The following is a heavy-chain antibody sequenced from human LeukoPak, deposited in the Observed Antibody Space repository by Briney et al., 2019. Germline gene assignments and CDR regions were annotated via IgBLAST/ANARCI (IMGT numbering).Heavy chain of an antibody. D-gene: IGHD3-16*02. CDR2: IIPIFGTA. V-gene: IGHV1-69*13. Sequence: GASVKVSCKASGGTFSSYAISWVRQAPGQGLKWMGGIIPIFGTANYAQKFRGRVTITADESTSTAYMELSSLRSEDTAVYYCARADTDYDYVWGSYRVAFDIWGQGTMVTVSS. CDR3: ARADTDYDYVWGSYRVAFDI. J-gene: IGHJ3*02. CDR1: GGTFSSYA.